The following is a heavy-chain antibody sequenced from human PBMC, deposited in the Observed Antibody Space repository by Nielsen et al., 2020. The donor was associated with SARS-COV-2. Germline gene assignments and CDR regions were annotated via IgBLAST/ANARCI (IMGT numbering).Heavy chain of an antibody. CDR3: TTADKAAAGTRGY. D-gene: IGHD6-13*01. V-gene: IGHV3-15*01. Sequence: GSLRLPCAASGFTFSNGWMSWVRQAPGEGLEWVGRIKSKTDGGTTEYAAPVKGRFTISRDDSKNTLYLQMNSLKTEDTSVYYCTTADKAAAGTRGYWGQGTLVTVSS. CDR2: IKSKTDGGTT. CDR1: GFTFSNGW. J-gene: IGHJ4*02.